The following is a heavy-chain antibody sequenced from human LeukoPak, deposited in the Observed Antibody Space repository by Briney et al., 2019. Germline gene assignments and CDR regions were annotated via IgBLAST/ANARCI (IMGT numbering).Heavy chain of an antibody. D-gene: IGHD5-12*01. CDR2: ISGSGGST. J-gene: IGHJ5*02. CDR3: AKVAGDIYSGNNLRWSDP. Sequence: GGSLRLSCAASGFTFSSYAMRWVRQAPGKGLEWVSAISGSGGSTNYADSVKGRFTISRDNAKNTLYLQMNSLRAEDTDVYYWAKVAGDIYSGNNLRWSDPWGQGTLVTVSS. CDR1: GFTFSSYA. V-gene: IGHV3-23*01.